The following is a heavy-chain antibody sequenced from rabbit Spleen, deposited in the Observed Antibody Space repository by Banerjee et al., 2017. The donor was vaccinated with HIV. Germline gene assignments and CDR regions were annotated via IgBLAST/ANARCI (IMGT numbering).Heavy chain of an antibody. CDR1: GFSFTYIDY. CDR2: IYGGSNEHT. V-gene: IGHV1S45*01. J-gene: IGHJ4*01. D-gene: IGHD1-1*01. Sequence: QEQLVESGGGLVKPGASLTLTCTASGFSFTYIDYLCWVRQAPGKGLEWIACIYGGSNEHTYYASWAKGRFTVSKASSTTVTLKMTSLTAADTATYFCARGYGVGSGYPDLWGQGTLVTVS. CDR3: ARGYGVGSGYPDL.